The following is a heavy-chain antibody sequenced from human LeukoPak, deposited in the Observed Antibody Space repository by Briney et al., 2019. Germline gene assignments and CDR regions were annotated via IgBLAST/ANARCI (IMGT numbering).Heavy chain of an antibody. J-gene: IGHJ4*02. V-gene: IGHV1-69*04. Sequence: ASVKVPCKASGGTFSSYAISWVRQAPGQGLEWMGRIIPILGIANYAQKFQGRVTITADKSTSTAYMELSSLRSEDTAVYYCARGPTVVRIFDYWGQGTLVTVSS. CDR1: GGTFSSYA. CDR3: ARGPTVVRIFDY. CDR2: IIPILGIA. D-gene: IGHD4-23*01.